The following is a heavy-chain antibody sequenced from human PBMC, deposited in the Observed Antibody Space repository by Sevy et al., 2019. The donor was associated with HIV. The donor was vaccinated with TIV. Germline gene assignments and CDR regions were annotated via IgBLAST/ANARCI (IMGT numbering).Heavy chain of an antibody. CDR3: ARVAHGVPLWPPFDY. CDR1: GYTFTDYH. J-gene: IGHJ4*02. CDR2: INPNSGGT. V-gene: IGHV1-2*02. D-gene: IGHD3-10*01. Sequence: ASVKVSCKASGYTFTDYHIHWVRQAPGQGLEWMGWINPNSGGTNFAKMLQGRVTMTRDTSISTAYMELSRLRSDDTAEYDCARVAHGVPLWPPFDYWGQGTLVTVSS.